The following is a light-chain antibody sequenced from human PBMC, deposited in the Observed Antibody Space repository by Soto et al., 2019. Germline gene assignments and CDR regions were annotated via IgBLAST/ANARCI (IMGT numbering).Light chain of an antibody. CDR3: QQRSNWPST. V-gene: IGKV3-11*01. CDR1: QSVSSY. CDR2: DAS. J-gene: IGKJ4*01. Sequence: EIVLTQSPATLSLSPGERAALSCRASQSVSSYLAWYQQKPGQAPRLLIYDASKWAPGIPARFTGSGSGTDFTLTISSLEPEDFVVYFCQQRSNWPSTFGGGTKVEI.